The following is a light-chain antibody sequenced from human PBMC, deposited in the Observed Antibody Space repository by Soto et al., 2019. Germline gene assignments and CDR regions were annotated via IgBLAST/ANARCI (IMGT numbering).Light chain of an antibody. Sequence: ETVMTQSTATLSVSPGERATLSCRASQSVSSNLAWYQQKPGQAPRLLIYGASTRATGIPARFSGSGSGTEYTLTISSLQSEDSAVYFGQQYNDWPPVTFGQGTKVDIK. CDR1: QSVSSN. J-gene: IGKJ1*01. CDR3: QQYNDWPPVT. V-gene: IGKV3-15*01. CDR2: GAS.